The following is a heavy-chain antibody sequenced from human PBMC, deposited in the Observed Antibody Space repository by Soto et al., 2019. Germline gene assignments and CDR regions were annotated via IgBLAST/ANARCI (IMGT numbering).Heavy chain of an antibody. J-gene: IGHJ4*02. CDR3: VKEGYTVTTKYFDY. CDR1: GFIFSNYA. CDR2: MSDNGGST. D-gene: IGHD5-12*01. Sequence: GGSLRLSCSTSGFIFSNYAMHWVRQAPGKGLEYVSGMSDNGGSTYYADSVKGRFIIYRDNSKNTMYIQMNSLKGEDTAVYYCVKEGYTVTTKYFDYWGQGT. V-gene: IGHV3-64D*06.